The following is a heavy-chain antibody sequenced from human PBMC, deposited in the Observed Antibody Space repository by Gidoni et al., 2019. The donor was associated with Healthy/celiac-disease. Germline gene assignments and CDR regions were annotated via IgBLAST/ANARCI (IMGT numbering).Heavy chain of an antibody. J-gene: IGHJ4*02. CDR3: ARESGGTTVTGSYFDY. V-gene: IGHV3-30-3*01. CDR2: ISYDGSNK. D-gene: IGHD4-17*01. CDR1: GFTFSSYA. Sequence: QVQLVESGGGVVQPGRSLRLSCAASGFTFSSYAMHWVRQAPGKGLEWLAVISYDGSNKYYADSVKGRFTISRDNSKNTLYLQMNSLRAEDTAVYYCARESGGTTVTGSYFDYWGQGTLVTVSS.